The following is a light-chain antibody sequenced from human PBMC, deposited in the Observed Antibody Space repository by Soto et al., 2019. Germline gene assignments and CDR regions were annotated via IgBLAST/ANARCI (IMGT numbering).Light chain of an antibody. CDR1: QSLNRW. CDR3: QQYDSFSVT. Sequence: IALSQSPSILSASLWYRVTITCRASQSLNRWLAWYQQKPGKAPKLLIYDASSLQSGVPSKFSGSGSGTEFRLTISTMQPDDFATYYCQQYDSFSVTFGQGTRLEIK. J-gene: IGKJ5*01. CDR2: DAS. V-gene: IGKV1-5*01.